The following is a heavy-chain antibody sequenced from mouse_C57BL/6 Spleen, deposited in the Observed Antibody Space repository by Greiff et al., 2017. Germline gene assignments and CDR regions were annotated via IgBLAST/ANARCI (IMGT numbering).Heavy chain of an antibody. CDR2: INPNNGGT. V-gene: IGHV1-22*01. J-gene: IGHJ2*01. Sequence: EVQLQESGPELVKPGASVKMSCKASGYTFTDYNMHWVKQSHGKSLEWIGYINPNNGGTSYNQKFKGKATLTVNKSSSTAYMELRSLTSEDSAVYYCARDGDYAYFDYWGQGTTLTVSS. CDR3: ARDGDYAYFDY. CDR1: GYTFTDYN. D-gene: IGHD2-4*01.